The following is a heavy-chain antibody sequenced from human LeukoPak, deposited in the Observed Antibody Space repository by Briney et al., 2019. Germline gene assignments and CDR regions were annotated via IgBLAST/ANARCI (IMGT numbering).Heavy chain of an antibody. CDR1: GFTFSSYA. CDR2: ISSNGGST. J-gene: IGHJ4*02. Sequence: GGSLRLSCAASGFTFSSYAMHWVRQAPGKGLEYVSAISSNGGSTYYANSVKGRFTISRDNSKNTLYLQMNSLRAEDTAVYYCAKDGGIVLRGFDYWGQGTLVTVSS. CDR3: AKDGGIVLRGFDY. V-gene: IGHV3-64*01. D-gene: IGHD2-8*01.